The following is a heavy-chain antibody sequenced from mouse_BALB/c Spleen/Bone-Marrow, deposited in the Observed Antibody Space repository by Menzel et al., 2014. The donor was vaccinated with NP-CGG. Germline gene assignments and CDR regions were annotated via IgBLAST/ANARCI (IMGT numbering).Heavy chain of an antibody. CDR3: ARKSYYDYDGRPWVAY. V-gene: IGHV5-9-3*01. Sequence: EVKVVESGGGLVKPGGSLKLSCAASGFTFSSYAMSWVRQTPEKRLEWVATISSGGSYTYYPESVKGRFTISRDNAKNTLYLQMSSLRSEDTAMYYCARKSYYDYDGRPWVAYWGQGTLVTVSA. CDR2: ISSGGSYT. CDR1: GFTFSSYA. J-gene: IGHJ3*01. D-gene: IGHD2-4*01.